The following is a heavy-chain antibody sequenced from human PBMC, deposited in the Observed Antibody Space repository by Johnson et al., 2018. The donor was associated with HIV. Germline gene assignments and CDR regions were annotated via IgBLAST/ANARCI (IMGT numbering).Heavy chain of an antibody. CDR3: ARETDIAPYSGSYPTQAFDI. D-gene: IGHD1-26*01. V-gene: IGHV3-30-3*01. J-gene: IGHJ3*02. CDR2: ISYDGSNK. Sequence: QVQLVESGGGVVQPGRSLRLSCAASGFTFSSYAMHWVRQAPGKGLEWVAVISYDGSNKYYADSVKGRFTISRDNSKNTLYLQMNSVRAEDTAVYYCARETDIAPYSGSYPTQAFDIWGQGTMVTVSS. CDR1: GFTFSSYA.